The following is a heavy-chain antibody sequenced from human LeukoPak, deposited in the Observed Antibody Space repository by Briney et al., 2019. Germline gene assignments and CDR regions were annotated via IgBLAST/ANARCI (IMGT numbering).Heavy chain of an antibody. J-gene: IGHJ3*02. CDR1: GFTFSSYA. V-gene: IGHV3-30*04. D-gene: IGHD2-15*01. CDR3: AREYKEPQDIVVVVAAEPAFDI. CDR2: ISYDGSNK. Sequence: GGSLRLSCAASGFTFSSYAMHWVRQAPGQGLEWVAVISYDGSNKYYADSVKGRFTISRDNSKNTLYLQMNSLRAEDTAVYYCAREYKEPQDIVVVVAAEPAFDIWGQGTMVTVSS.